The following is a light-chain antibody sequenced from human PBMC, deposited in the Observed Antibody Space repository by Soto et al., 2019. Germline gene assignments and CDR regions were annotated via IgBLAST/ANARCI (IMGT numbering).Light chain of an antibody. CDR2: GNS. CDR3: QSYDSSPHVV. Sequence: QLVLTQPPSVSGAPGQRVTISCTGSSSNIGAGYDVHWYQQLPGTAPKLIIYGNSNRPSGVPDRFSGSKSGTSASLAITGLQAEDEADYYCQSYDSSPHVVFGGGTKVTVL. J-gene: IGLJ2*01. V-gene: IGLV1-40*01. CDR1: SSNIGAGYD.